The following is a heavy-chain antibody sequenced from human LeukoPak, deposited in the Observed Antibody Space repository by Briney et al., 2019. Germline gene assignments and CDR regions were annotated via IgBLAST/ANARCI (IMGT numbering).Heavy chain of an antibody. CDR1: GGSISGYH. D-gene: IGHD4-23*01. CDR3: ARAGGNSKAFDI. Sequence: SETLSLTCNVSGGSISGYHWSWIRQPPGKGLEWLGYIYYSGSSNYNPSLKSRVTMSADTSKNQFSLKLSSVTAADTAVYYCARAGGNSKAFDIWGQGTMVTVSS. J-gene: IGHJ3*02. CDR2: IYYSGSS. V-gene: IGHV4-59*01.